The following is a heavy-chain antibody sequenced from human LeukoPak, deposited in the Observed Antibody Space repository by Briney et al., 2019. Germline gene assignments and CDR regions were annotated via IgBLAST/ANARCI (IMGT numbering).Heavy chain of an antibody. Sequence: SETLSLTCTVSGGSVTSGSYYWSWIRQPPGQGLEWIGYTYHSGSTNYNPSLKSRVTMSVDTSKNQFSLKLSSVTAADTAVYYCARMGQGRFDPWGQGTLVTVSS. CDR1: GGSVTSGSYY. CDR2: TYHSGST. D-gene: IGHD1-26*01. J-gene: IGHJ5*02. CDR3: ARMGQGRFDP. V-gene: IGHV4-61*01.